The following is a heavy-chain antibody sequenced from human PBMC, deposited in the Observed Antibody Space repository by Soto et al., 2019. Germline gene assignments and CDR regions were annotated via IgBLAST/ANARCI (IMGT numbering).Heavy chain of an antibody. CDR3: ARDLSWGSNWYYYMDV. V-gene: IGHV3-48*01. J-gene: IGHJ6*03. Sequence: EVQLVESGGGLVQPGGSLRLSCATSGFILSDCAMNWVRQAPGKGLEWVSYISSSSSVIDYADSVKGRFTVYRDNARHSLYLQMNSLRAEDTAVYYCARDLSWGSNWYYYMDVWGKGTTVTVSS. D-gene: IGHD7-27*01. CDR2: ISSSSSVI. CDR1: GFILSDCA.